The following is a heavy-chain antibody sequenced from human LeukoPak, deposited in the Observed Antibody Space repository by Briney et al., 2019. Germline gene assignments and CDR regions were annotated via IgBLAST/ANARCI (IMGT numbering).Heavy chain of an antibody. D-gene: IGHD5-24*01. Sequence: PSETLSLTCAVSGGSFSGYYWSWIRQPPGKGLEWIGEINHSGSTNYNPSLKSRVTISVDTSKNQFSLKLSSVTAADTAVYYCARGTRWLQPRFDYWGQGTLVTVSS. J-gene: IGHJ4*02. CDR3: ARGTRWLQPRFDY. V-gene: IGHV4-34*01. CDR2: INHSGST. CDR1: GGSFSGYY.